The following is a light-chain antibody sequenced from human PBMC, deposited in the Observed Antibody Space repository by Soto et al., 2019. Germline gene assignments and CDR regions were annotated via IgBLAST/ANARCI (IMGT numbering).Light chain of an antibody. Sequence: DLVMTQSPLSLAVTPGQPASISCKSSQSILHSAGQTSLYWYLQKPGQPPQLLISAVSNRFSGVPDRFSGSGSGTDFTLKISRVEAEDVGIYYCMQSTRLHSIPVGQGTRLE. V-gene: IGKV2D-29*01. J-gene: IGKJ5*01. CDR2: AVS. CDR3: MQSTRLHSIP. CDR1: QSILHSAGQTS.